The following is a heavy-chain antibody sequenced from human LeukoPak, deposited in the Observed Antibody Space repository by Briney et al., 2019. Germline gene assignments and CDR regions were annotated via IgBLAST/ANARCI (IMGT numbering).Heavy chain of an antibody. J-gene: IGHJ6*03. Sequence: GGSLRLSCEGSGFSFRDYYMSWIRQTPGKGLEWVSYISNSGTDTNYADSVKGRFTISRDNAKDSLYLQMNSLRAEDTALYYCARHYYDSRYPTSGYYMDVWGKGTTVTVSS. CDR3: ARHYYDSRYPTSGYYMDV. CDR2: ISNSGTDT. V-gene: IGHV3-11*03. CDR1: GFSFRDYY. D-gene: IGHD3-22*01.